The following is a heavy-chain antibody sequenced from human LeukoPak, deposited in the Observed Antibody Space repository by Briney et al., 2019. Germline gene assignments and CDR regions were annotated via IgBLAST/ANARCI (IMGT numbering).Heavy chain of an antibody. J-gene: IGHJ4*02. Sequence: GESLKISCKGSGYTFTSYDINWVRQATGQGLEWMGWMNPNSGNTGYAQKFQGRVTMTRNTSISTAYMELSSLRSEDTAVYYCARSVGGWYWFDYWGQGTLVTVSS. CDR3: ARSVGGWYWFDY. D-gene: IGHD6-19*01. V-gene: IGHV1-8*01. CDR1: GYTFTSYD. CDR2: MNPNSGNT.